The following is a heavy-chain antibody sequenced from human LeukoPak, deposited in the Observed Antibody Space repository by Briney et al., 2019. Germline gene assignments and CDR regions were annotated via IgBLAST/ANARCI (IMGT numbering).Heavy chain of an antibody. CDR2: ISSSSSYT. CDR1: GFTFSDYC. CDR3: AKASRQYDISTGYYRGYGINV. D-gene: IGHD3-9*01. J-gene: IGHJ6*02. Sequence: GGSLRLSCVASGFTFSDYCMGWIRQAPGKGLEWVSYISSSSSYTNYADSMRGRVTISRDNARNSLYLQMNSLRAEDTAVYYCAKASRQYDISTGYYRGYGINVWGQGTTVIVSS. V-gene: IGHV3-11*05.